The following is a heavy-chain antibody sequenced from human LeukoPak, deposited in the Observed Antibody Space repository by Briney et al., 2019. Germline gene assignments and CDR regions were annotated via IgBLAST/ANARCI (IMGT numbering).Heavy chain of an antibody. CDR1: GYTFTGYY. D-gene: IGHD2-2*01. Sequence: ASVKVSCKASGYTFTGYYMHWVRQAPGQGLEWMGWINPNSGGTNYAQKFQGWVTMTRDTSISTAYMELSRLRSDDTAVYYCARAPGVVVPVGFYHYYYGMDVWGQGTTVTVSS. CDR3: ARAPGVVVPVGFYHYYYGMDV. J-gene: IGHJ6*02. CDR2: INPNSGGT. V-gene: IGHV1-2*04.